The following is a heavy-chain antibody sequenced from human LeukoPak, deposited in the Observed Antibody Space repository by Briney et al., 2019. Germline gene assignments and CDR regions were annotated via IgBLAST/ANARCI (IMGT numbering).Heavy chain of an antibody. Sequence: SETLSLTCTVSGGSISSYYWSWIRQPPGKGLEWIGYIYYSGSTNYNPSLKSRVTISVDTSKNQFSLKLSSVTAADTAVYYCARARGGSWYPEDRDAFDIWGQGTMVTVSS. D-gene: IGHD2-15*01. V-gene: IGHV4-59*01. CDR2: IYYSGST. J-gene: IGHJ3*02. CDR3: ARARGGSWYPEDRDAFDI. CDR1: GGSISSYY.